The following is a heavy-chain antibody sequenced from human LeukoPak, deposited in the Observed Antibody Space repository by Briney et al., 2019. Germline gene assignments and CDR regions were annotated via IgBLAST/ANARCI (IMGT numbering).Heavy chain of an antibody. V-gene: IGHV3-23*01. CDR1: RFTFSSYA. J-gene: IGHJ4*02. CDR2: ISGSGGST. CDR3: AKAGYGVSSWYPFGY. D-gene: IGHD6-13*01. Sequence: GVSLRLSCAASRFTFSSYAMIWVRQAPGKGLEWVSAISGSGGSTYYADSVKGRFTISRDNSKNTLYLQMNSLRAEDTAVYYCAKAGYGVSSWYPFGYWGQGTLVTVSS.